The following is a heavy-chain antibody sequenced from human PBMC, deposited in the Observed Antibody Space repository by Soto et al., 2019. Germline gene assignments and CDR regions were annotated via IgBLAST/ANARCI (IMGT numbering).Heavy chain of an antibody. J-gene: IGHJ6*02. CDR1: GGSISSYY. D-gene: IGHD1-1*01. V-gene: IGHV4-59*08. CDR3: AGEGTWSGYYYYGMDV. Sequence: QVQLQESGPGLVKPSETLSLTCTVSGGSISSYYWSWIRQPPGKGLEWIGYIYYSGSTNYNPSLKSRVTRSVDTSKNQFSLKLSSVTAADTAVYYCAGEGTWSGYYYYGMDVWGQGTTVTVSS. CDR2: IYYSGST.